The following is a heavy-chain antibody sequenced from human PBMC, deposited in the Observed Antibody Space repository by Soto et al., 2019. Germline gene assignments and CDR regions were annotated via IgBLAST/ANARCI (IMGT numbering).Heavy chain of an antibody. CDR2: IYYSGST. Sequence: PSETLSLTCTVSGGSISSGDYYWSWIRQPPRKGLEWIGYIYYSGSTYYNPSLKSRVTISVDTSKNQFSLKLSSVTAADTAVYYCATQGADFWSGYYTLGAFDYWGQGXLVTVSS. CDR1: GGSISSGDYY. D-gene: IGHD3-3*01. J-gene: IGHJ4*02. CDR3: ATQGADFWSGYYTLGAFDY. V-gene: IGHV4-30-4*01.